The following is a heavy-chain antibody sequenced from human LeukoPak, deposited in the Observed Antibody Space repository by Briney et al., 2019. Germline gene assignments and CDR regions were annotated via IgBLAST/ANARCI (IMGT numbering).Heavy chain of an antibody. J-gene: IGHJ4*02. Sequence: PGGCLRLSCVASGFAFSSYWIHWVRQAPGKGLVWVSRINSDGSSTIHAESVKGRFTISRDNAKNTLYLQMNSLRAEDTAVYYCAREVYSSGWSSFDYWGQGTLVTVSS. CDR1: GFAFSSYW. CDR2: INSDGSST. CDR3: AREVYSSGWSSFDY. D-gene: IGHD6-19*01. V-gene: IGHV3-74*01.